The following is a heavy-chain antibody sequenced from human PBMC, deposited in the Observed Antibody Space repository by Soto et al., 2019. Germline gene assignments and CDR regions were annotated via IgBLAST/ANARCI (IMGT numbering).Heavy chain of an antibody. CDR2: ISYDGTNK. D-gene: IGHD3-10*01. J-gene: IGHJ6*02. CDR3: AKDFLKVELLHFGEPAPPYQFYYGMDV. CDR1: GVTFSRYG. Sequence: QVQLVESGGGVVQAGGSLRLSCAASGVTFSRYGMHWVRQAPGKGLEWVALISYDGTNKDYEDSVRGRFTISRDNSRNTLYLQMNSLRGEAADVYYCAKDFLKVELLHFGEPAPPYQFYYGMDVWGQGTTVTVSS. V-gene: IGHV3-30*18.